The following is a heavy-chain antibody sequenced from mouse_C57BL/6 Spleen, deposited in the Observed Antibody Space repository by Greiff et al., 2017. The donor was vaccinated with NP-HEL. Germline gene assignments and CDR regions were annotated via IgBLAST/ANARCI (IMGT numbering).Heavy chain of an antibody. CDR2: IYPGNSDT. D-gene: IGHD1-1*01. J-gene: IGHJ2*01. CDR3: TRDYGSSYYFDY. CDR1: GYTFTSYW. Sequence: EVQLQQSGPVLARPGASVKMSCKTSGYTFTSYWMHWVKQRPGQGLEWIGAIYPGNSDTSYNQKFKGKAKLTAVTSASTAYMELSSLTNEDSAVYYCTRDYGSSYYFDYWGQGTTLTVSS. V-gene: IGHV1-5*01.